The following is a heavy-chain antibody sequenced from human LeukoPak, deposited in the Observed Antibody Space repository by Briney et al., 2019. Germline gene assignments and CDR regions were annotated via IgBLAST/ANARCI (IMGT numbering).Heavy chain of an antibody. J-gene: IGHJ6*02. D-gene: IGHD3-10*01. CDR3: AKPQQDYYGSGSYKNYGMDV. V-gene: IGHV3-23*01. Sequence: GRSLRLSCAASGFIFDNYAMHWVRQAPGKGLEWVSGISATGSSTYYADPVKGRFTISRDTSKNTVYLQMNSLGAEDTAVYYCAKPQQDYYGSGSYKNYGMDVWGQGTTVTVAS. CDR1: GFIFDNYA. CDR2: ISATGSST.